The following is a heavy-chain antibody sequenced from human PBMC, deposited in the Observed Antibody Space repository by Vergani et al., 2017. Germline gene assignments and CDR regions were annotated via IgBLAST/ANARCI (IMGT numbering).Heavy chain of an antibody. Sequence: QEQLVQSGSELKKPGASVKVSCTASGYSFNNYAIHWVRQAPGQGLEWMGWINPTTGNPTYARAFTGRFVFSLDTSVSTAYLQISSLKAEDTAVYYCARELTYYDILTGPGVVDYWGQGTLVTVSS. CDR2: INPTTGNP. CDR3: ARELTYYDILTGPGVVDY. J-gene: IGHJ4*02. V-gene: IGHV7-4-1*02. CDR1: GYSFNNYA. D-gene: IGHD3-9*01.